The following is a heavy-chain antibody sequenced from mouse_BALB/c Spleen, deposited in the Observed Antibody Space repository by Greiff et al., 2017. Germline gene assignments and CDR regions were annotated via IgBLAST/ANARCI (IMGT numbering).Heavy chain of an antibody. V-gene: IGHV8-12*01. CDR2: IYWDDDK. D-gene: IGHD2-10*01. Sequence: QVQLKESGPGILQPSQTLSLTCSFSGFSLSTSGMGVSWIRQPSGKGLEWLAHIYWDDDKRYNPSLKSRLTISKDTSRNQVFLKITSVDTADTATYYCARSPYYGNFAWFAYWGQGTLVTVSA. CDR3: ARSPYYGNFAWFAY. CDR1: GFSLSTSGMG. J-gene: IGHJ3*01.